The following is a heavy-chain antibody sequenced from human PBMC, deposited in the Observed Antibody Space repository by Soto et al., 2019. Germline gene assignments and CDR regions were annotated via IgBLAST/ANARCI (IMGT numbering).Heavy chain of an antibody. D-gene: IGHD4-17*01. Sequence: QVQLVESGGGVVQPGRSLRLSCAASGFTFSSYAMQWVRQAPGKGLEWVAVISYDGSNKYYADSVKGRFTISRDNSKNTLDLQMNSLRAEDTAVYYCASHYDYGEPLAYWGQGTLVTVSS. V-gene: IGHV3-30-3*01. CDR1: GFTFSSYA. CDR2: ISYDGSNK. J-gene: IGHJ4*02. CDR3: ASHYDYGEPLAY.